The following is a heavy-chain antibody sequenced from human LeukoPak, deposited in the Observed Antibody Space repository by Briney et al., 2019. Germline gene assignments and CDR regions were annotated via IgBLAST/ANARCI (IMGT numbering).Heavy chain of an antibody. V-gene: IGHV5-51*01. D-gene: IGHD3-10*01. CDR3: ARMDYGSGSYIEF. CDR2: IYPGDSDT. CDR1: GFSFTNYW. Sequence: GGSLKISCKGSGFSFTNYWIGWARQMPGKGLEWMGIIYPGDSDTKYSASLQGHVTIAADKSISTACLQWSSLKASDTGMYYCARMDYGSGSYIEFWGQGTLVTVSS. J-gene: IGHJ4*02.